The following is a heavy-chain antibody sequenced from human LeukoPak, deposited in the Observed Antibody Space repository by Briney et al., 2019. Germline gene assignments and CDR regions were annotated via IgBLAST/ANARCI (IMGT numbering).Heavy chain of an antibody. V-gene: IGHV3-48*01. J-gene: IGHJ4*02. CDR1: GFTFSTYS. D-gene: IGHD1-20*01. CDR3: ANYNWAFDS. CDR2: ISSNSGTI. Sequence: PGGSLRLSCAASGFTFSTYSMNWVRQAPGKGLEWLSHISSNSGTIYYADSVKGRFTISRDNSKNTLYLQMNSLRGEDTAVYFCANYNWAFDSWGQGTLVTVSS.